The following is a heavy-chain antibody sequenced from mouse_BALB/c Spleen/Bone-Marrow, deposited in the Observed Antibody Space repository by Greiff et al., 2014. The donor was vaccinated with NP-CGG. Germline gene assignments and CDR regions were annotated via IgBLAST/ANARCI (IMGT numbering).Heavy chain of an antibody. J-gene: IGHJ3*01. Sequence: QVQLQQPGAELAKPGAAVKMSCKASGYTFTNSWMHWVKQRPGQGLEWIGYINPGTDYTEYDQKFKDKATLTADRSSSTAYMQLSGLTSEDYAVYFCANSRTGFPCWGQGTLVTVSA. CDR3: ANSRTGFPC. CDR2: INPGTDYT. D-gene: IGHD4-1*01. CDR1: GYTFTNSW. V-gene: IGHV1-7*01.